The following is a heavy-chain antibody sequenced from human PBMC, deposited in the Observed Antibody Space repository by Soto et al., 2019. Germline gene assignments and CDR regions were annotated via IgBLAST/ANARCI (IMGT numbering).Heavy chain of an antibody. Sequence: EVQLVESGGGLVKPGGSLRLSCAGSGLTLSSYGMSWVRQAPGKGLEWVSSISAITNYKYSADSLKGRFTISRDNDKNSLYLSLNSLRAEDTAVYYCAGGSRDTSGYYDFEHWGQGTLVTVSS. D-gene: IGHD3-22*01. J-gene: IGHJ4*02. CDR2: ISAITNYK. CDR3: AGGSRDTSGYYDFEH. CDR1: GLTLSSYG. V-gene: IGHV3-21*02.